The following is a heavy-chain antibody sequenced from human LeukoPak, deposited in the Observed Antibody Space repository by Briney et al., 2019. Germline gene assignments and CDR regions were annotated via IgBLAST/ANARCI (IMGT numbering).Heavy chain of an antibody. CDR1: GGSFSGYY. Sequence: SETLSLTCAVYGGSFSGYYWSWIRQPPGKGLEWIGEINHSGSTSYNPSLKSRVTISVDTSKNQFSLKLSSVTAADTAVYYCARGRLLLRGMDVWGKGTTVTVSS. D-gene: IGHD2-15*01. V-gene: IGHV4-34*01. J-gene: IGHJ6*04. CDR3: ARGRLLLRGMDV. CDR2: INHSGST.